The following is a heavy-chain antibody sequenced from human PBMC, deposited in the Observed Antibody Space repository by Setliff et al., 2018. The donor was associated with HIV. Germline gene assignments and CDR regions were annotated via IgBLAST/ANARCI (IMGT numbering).Heavy chain of an antibody. D-gene: IGHD4-17*01. Sequence: SETLSLTCTVSGGSIISYYWSWIRQPPGKGLEWIAYIYYSGTTKYNPSLKSRVSLSLDNSKNQFSLKLTSVTAADTAVYYCARDIWAYGLMGSWGQGTLVTVSS. CDR1: GGSIISYY. V-gene: IGHV4-59*12. CDR2: IYYSGTT. J-gene: IGHJ5*02. CDR3: ARDIWAYGLMGS.